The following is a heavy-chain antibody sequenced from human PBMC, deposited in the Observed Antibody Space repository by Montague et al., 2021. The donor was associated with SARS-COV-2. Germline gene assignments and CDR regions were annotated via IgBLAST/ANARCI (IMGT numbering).Heavy chain of an antibody. V-gene: IGHV4-31*03. Sequence: TLSLTCTVSGDSITSGGYFWNWIRQHPGKGLEYIGAISYSGSTYYKPSLTSRVSISMDTSKNAFSLSLHSVTAADTAVYFCAASGRRGYSIPFHHCGRGSLVTVSS. CDR1: GDSITSGGYF. D-gene: IGHD4-11*01. CDR3: AASGRRGYSIPFHH. J-gene: IGHJ4*02. CDR2: ISYSGST.